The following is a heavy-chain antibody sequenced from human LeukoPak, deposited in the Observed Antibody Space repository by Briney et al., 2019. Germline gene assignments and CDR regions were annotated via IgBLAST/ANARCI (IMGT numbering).Heavy chain of an antibody. CDR3: ASGYYYDSSGLIDY. CDR1: GGTFSSYA. D-gene: IGHD3-22*01. CDR2: IIPILGIA. Sequence: GASVKVSCKASGGTFSSYAISWVRQAPGQGLEWMGRIIPILGIANYAQKFQGRVTITADKSTSTAHMELSSLRSEDTAVYYCASGYYYDSSGLIDYWGQGTLVTVSS. J-gene: IGHJ4*02. V-gene: IGHV1-69*04.